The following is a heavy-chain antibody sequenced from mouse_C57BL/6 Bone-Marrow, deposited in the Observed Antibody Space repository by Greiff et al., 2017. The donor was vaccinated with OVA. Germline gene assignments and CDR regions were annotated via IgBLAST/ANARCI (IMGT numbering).Heavy chain of an antibody. Sequence: VQLQQSGAELARPGASVKLSCKASGYTFTSYGISWVKQRTGQGLEWIGEFYPRSGNTYYNEKFKGKATLTADKSTSTAYMELRSLTSEDSAVYFCARSEITTDYYAMDYWGQGTSVTVSS. CDR1: GYTFTSYG. J-gene: IGHJ4*01. CDR2: FYPRSGNT. CDR3: ARSEITTDYYAMDY. V-gene: IGHV1-81*01. D-gene: IGHD1-1*01.